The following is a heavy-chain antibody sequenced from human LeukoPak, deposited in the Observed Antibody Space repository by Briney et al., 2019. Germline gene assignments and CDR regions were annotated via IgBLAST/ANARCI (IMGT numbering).Heavy chain of an antibody. J-gene: IGHJ4*02. CDR2: IYYSGST. V-gene: IGHV4-39*01. Sequence: SETLSLTCTVSGGSISSSSYYWGWIRQPPGKGLEWIGSIYYSGSTYYNPPLKSRVTISVDTSKNQFSLKLSSVTAADTAVYYCARQASGVVTQFPDDYWGQGTLVTVSS. D-gene: IGHD3-3*01. CDR3: ARQASGVVTQFPDDY. CDR1: GGSISSSSYY.